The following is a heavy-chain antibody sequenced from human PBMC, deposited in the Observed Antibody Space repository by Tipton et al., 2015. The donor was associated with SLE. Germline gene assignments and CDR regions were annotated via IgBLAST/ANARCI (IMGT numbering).Heavy chain of an antibody. CDR3: ARGPDSGGNSAYFQH. CDR1: GYTFTGHY. Sequence: QSGPEVKKPGASVQLSCKASGYTFTGHYIHWVRQAPGQGLEWMGMINPSGGSATLAQTFEGRITMTRDTSTSTVYMELRSLRSDDTAVYYCARGPDSGGNSAYFQHWGQGTLVTVSS. J-gene: IGHJ1*01. V-gene: IGHV1-46*01. D-gene: IGHD4-23*01. CDR2: INPSGGSA.